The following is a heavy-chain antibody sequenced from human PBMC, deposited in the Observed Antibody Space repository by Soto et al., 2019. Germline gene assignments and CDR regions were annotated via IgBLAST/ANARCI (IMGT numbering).Heavy chain of an antibody. V-gene: IGHV3-23*01. CDR3: ANPNGRYYYDSSGPPSAFDY. D-gene: IGHD3-22*01. CDR1: GFTFSSYA. CDR2: ISGSGGST. Sequence: EVQLLESGGGLVQPGGSLRLSCAASGFTFSSYAMSWVRQAPGKGLEWVSAISGSGGSTYYADSVKGRFTISRDNSKNTLYLQMNSLRAEDTAVYYCANPNGRYYYDSSGPPSAFDYWGQGTLGTVSS. J-gene: IGHJ4*02.